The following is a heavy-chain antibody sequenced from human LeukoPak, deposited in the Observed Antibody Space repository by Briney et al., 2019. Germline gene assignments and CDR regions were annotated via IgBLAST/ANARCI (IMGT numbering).Heavy chain of an antibody. Sequence: SETLSLTCAVYGGSFSGYYWSWIRQPPGKGLEWIGEINHSGGTKYNPSLKSRVTISVDTSKNQFSLKLSSVTAADTAVYYCARGLDDILTGYYTDIWGQGTMVTVSS. V-gene: IGHV4-34*01. CDR3: ARGLDDILTGYYTDI. D-gene: IGHD3-9*01. CDR2: INHSGGT. J-gene: IGHJ3*02. CDR1: GGSFSGYY.